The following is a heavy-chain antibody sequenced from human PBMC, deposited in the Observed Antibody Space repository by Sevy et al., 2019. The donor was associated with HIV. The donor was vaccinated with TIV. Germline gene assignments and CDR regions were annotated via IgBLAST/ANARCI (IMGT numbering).Heavy chain of an antibody. D-gene: IGHD3-9*01. CDR3: AKDLHPRREYFDSSHFYYVSSSYLDW. J-gene: IGHJ4*02. Sequence: GGSLRLSCAVSGFTFSNYGMHWVRQAPGKGLEWVSLISYHGTNKYYADSMKGRFTVSRDNSKNTLYLQMSSLRPEDTAVYYCAKDLHPRREYFDSSHFYYVSSSYLDWWGQGTLVTVSS. CDR2: ISYHGTNK. CDR1: GFTFSNYG. V-gene: IGHV3-30*18.